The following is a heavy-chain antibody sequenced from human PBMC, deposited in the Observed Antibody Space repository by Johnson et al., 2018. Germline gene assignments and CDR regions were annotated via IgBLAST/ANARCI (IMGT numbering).Heavy chain of an antibody. J-gene: IGHJ6*04. CDR1: GVSISGYY. CDR2: IYHSGST. V-gene: IGHV4-59*01. D-gene: IGHD3-3*01. CDR3: ARLSGRWV. Sequence: QVQLQESGPGLVKXSETXSLXCTVSGVSISGYYWSWIRQPPGKELAWIGHIYHSGSTNYNPSLKSRVIMSVDTSKNQFSLKLSSVTAADTAVYYCARLSGRWVWGKGTTVIVSS.